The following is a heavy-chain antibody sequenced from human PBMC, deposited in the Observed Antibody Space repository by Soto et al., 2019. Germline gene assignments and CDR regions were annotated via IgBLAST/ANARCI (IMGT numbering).Heavy chain of an antibody. CDR1: GGSISSSSYY. D-gene: IGHD7-27*01. J-gene: IGHJ6*02. V-gene: IGHV4-39*01. CDR3: ARQKRLLPGDYYYYYGMDV. Sequence: QLQLQESGPGLVKPSETLSLTCTVSGGSISSSSYYWGWIRQPPGKGLEWIGSIYYSGSTYYNPSLHRRVTISVDTSKNQFSLKLSSVTAADTAVYYCARQKRLLPGDYYYYYGMDVWGQGTTDTVSS. CDR2: IYYSGST.